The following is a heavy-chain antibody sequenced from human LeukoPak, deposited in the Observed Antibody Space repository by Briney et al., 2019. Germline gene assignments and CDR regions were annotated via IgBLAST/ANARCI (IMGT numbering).Heavy chain of an antibody. CDR1: GFTFSGSA. V-gene: IGHV3-73*01. CDR3: TSPRATVPIAH. Sequence: PGGSLRLSCAASGFTFSGSAMHWVRQASGKGLEWVGRIRSKANNYATAYAASVKGRFTIFRDDSRNTAYLQMNSLKTEDTAVYYCTSPRATVPIAHWGQGTLVTVSS. D-gene: IGHD2/OR15-2a*01. CDR2: IRSKANNYAT. J-gene: IGHJ4*02.